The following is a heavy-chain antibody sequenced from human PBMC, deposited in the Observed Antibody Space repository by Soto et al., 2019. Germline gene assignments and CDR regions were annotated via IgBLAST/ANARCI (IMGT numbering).Heavy chain of an antibody. V-gene: IGHV3-23*01. Sequence: EVQLLESGGGLVQPGGSLRLSCAASGFTFRSYAMNWVRQAPGKGLEWVSVISGSDGSTYYADSVKGRFTISRDNSKNTLNLQTNSLRAEDTAVYYCARRSSSWYFDYWGQGTLVTVSS. CDR1: GFTFRSYA. J-gene: IGHJ4*02. CDR3: ARRSSSWYFDY. CDR2: ISGSDGST. D-gene: IGHD6-13*01.